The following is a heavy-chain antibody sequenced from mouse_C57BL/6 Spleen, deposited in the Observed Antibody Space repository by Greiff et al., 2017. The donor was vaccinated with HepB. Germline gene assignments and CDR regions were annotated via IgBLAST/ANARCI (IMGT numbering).Heavy chain of an antibody. D-gene: IGHD1-1*01. V-gene: IGHV1-80*01. CDR3: ARGTTVVSMDY. CDR1: GYAFSSYW. J-gene: IGHJ4*01. Sequence: VQLQQSGAELVKPGASVKISCKASGYAFSSYWMNWVKQRPGKGLEWIGQIYPGDGDTNYNGKFKGKATLTADKSSSTAYMQISSLTSEDSAVYFCARGTTVVSMDYWGQGTSVTVAS. CDR2: IYPGDGDT.